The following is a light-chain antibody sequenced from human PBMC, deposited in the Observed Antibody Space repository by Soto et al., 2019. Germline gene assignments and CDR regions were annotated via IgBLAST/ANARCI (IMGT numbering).Light chain of an antibody. V-gene: IGKV3-20*01. Sequence: EILLTQSPDTLSLAPGERATLSCRASQSVDSNYFAWYQQKPGQAPRVLIYDASIRATGIPDRFSGSGSGTDFTLTISRLEPEDSAVYYCQQYDSSPLTFGGGAKV. CDR1: QSVDSNY. CDR2: DAS. J-gene: IGKJ4*01. CDR3: QQYDSSPLT.